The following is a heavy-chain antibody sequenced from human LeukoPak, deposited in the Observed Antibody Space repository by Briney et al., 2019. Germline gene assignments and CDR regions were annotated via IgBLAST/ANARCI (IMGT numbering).Heavy chain of an antibody. CDR1: GFTFRNYG. D-gene: IGHD3-16*01. Sequence: AGGSLRLSCVASGFTFRNYGMHWIRQAPGKGLEWVSVIYYDGSKKYYADFVKGRFAISRDNSKNAVYLQMDSLRAEDTAFYYCARSLGETTFDWWGQGTLVTVPS. CDR3: ARSLGETTFDW. CDR2: IYYDGSKK. J-gene: IGHJ4*02. V-gene: IGHV3-33*01.